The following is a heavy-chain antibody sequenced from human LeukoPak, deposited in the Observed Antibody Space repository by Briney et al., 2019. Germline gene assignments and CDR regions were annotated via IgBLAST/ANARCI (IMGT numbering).Heavy chain of an antibody. CDR2: IYYSGST. CDR1: GGSISSGDYY. CDR3: ARVRRLGYCSSTSCYTEYYFDY. J-gene: IGHJ4*02. V-gene: IGHV4-30-4*08. D-gene: IGHD2-2*02. Sequence: PSQTLSLTCTVSGGSISSGDYYWSWIRQPPGKGLEWIGYIYYSGSTYYNPSLKSRVTISVDTSKNQFSLKLSSVTAADTAVYYCARVRRLGYCSSTSCYTEYYFDYCGQGTLVTVSS.